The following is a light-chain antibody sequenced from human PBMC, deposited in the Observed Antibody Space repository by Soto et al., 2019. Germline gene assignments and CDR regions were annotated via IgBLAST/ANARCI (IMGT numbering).Light chain of an antibody. J-gene: IGKJ1*01. CDR3: QQYNTWLWT. CDR1: QSVNAN. Sequence: EVVMTQSPATLSVSPGERATLSCRASQSVNANLAWYQQKPGQAPRLLIHGASNSATGIPARFSGSGFGTEFNLTISSLQSEDFAVYYCQQYNTWLWTFGQGTKVEI. CDR2: GAS. V-gene: IGKV3-15*01.